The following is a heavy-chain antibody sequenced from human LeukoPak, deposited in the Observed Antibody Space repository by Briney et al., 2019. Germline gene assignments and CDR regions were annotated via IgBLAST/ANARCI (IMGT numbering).Heavy chain of an antibody. V-gene: IGHV4-59*01. CDR2: IYYSGST. Sequence: SETLSLTCTVSGGSISTNYWSWIRQPPGKGLEWIGYIYYSGSTNYNPSLKSRVTMSVDTSTNEFSLKLSSVTAADTAMYYCARDRSSGYFFDYWGLGTLVTVSS. CDR1: GGSISTNY. CDR3: ARDRSSGYFFDY. D-gene: IGHD6-19*01. J-gene: IGHJ4*02.